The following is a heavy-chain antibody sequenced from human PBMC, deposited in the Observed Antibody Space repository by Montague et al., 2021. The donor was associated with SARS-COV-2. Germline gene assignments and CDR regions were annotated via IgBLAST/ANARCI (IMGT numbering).Heavy chain of an antibody. CDR2: IHYTGST. Sequence: SETLSLTCTVSGGSISSSSYYWGWIRQPPGKGLEWIGSIHYTGSTYHNPSLKSRVTISVDTSKNQFSLKLSSVTAADTAVYYCARDTRIAMLVVVTRYGLDVWGQGTTVTVSS. CDR1: GGSISSSSYY. D-gene: IGHD3-22*01. CDR3: ARDTRIAMLVVVTRYGLDV. J-gene: IGHJ6*02. V-gene: IGHV4-39*07.